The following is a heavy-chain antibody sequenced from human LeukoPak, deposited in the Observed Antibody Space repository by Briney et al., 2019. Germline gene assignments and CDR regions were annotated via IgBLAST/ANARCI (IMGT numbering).Heavy chain of an antibody. CDR2: INPNSGGT. V-gene: IGHV1-2*02. CDR1: GYTFTGYY. Sequence: ASVKVSCKASGYTFTGYYMHWVRQAPGQGLEWMGWINPNSGGTNYAQKFQGRVTMTRDTSISTAYMELSRLRSDDTAVYYCARVPLYCSSTSCPYGMDVWGRGTTVTVSS. CDR3: ARVPLYCSSTSCPYGMDV. J-gene: IGHJ6*02. D-gene: IGHD2-2*01.